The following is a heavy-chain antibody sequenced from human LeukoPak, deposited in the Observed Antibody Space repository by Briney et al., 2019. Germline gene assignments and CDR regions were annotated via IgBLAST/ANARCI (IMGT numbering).Heavy chain of an antibody. V-gene: IGHV3-23*01. D-gene: IGHD2-21*01. CDR1: GISFGNYA. CDR2: ISGTGGAT. Sequence: GGSLRLSCVASGISFGNYAMSWVRQAPGKGPQWVSQISGTGGATWYAGFARDRFTISRDNSKKTLYLQMSGLRVEDTAMYYCVKDPRDTYGTNWFVSWGQGTLLIVSS. J-gene: IGHJ5*01. CDR3: VKDPRDTYGTNWFVS.